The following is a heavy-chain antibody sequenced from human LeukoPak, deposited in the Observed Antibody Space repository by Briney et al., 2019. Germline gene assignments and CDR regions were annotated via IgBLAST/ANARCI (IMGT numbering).Heavy chain of an antibody. D-gene: IGHD4-17*01. V-gene: IGHV3-11*04. Sequence: GGSLRLSCAASGFTFSNAWMSWVRQAPGKGLEWVSYISSSGSTIYYADSVKGRFTISRDNAKNSLYLQMNSLRAEDTAVYSCARGDYGDYWNYYYMDVWGKGTTVTVSS. CDR2: ISSSGSTI. J-gene: IGHJ6*03. CDR3: ARGDYGDYWNYYYMDV. CDR1: GFTFSNAW.